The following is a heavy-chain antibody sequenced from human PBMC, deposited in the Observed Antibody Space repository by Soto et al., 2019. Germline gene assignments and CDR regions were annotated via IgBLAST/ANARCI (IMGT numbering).Heavy chain of an antibody. J-gene: IGHJ6*03. CDR1: GFILSDCA. V-gene: IGHV3-48*01. CDR2: ISSSSSVI. D-gene: IGHD7-27*01. Sequence: EVQLVESGGGLVQPGGSLSLSCATSGFILSDCAMNWVRQAPGKGLEWVSYISSSSSVIDYADSVKRRFTVSRDNARNSLYLQMNSLRAEDTAVYYCARDLSWGSNWYYYMDVWGKGTTVTVSS. CDR3: ARDLSWGSNWYYYMDV.